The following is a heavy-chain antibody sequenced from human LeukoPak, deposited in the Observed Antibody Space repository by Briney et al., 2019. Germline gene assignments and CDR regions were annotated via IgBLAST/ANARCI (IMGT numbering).Heavy chain of an antibody. CDR2: INPSGDST. CDR3: ARVQPNYYDGSGYSVFDC. Sequence: ASVKVSCKASGYTFTSYYMQWVRQAPGQGLEWMGIINPSGDSTSYAQKFQGRVSMTSDMSTSTVYMELSSLRSEDTAVYYCARVQPNYYDGSGYSVFDCWGQGTLVTVSS. CDR1: GYTFTSYY. D-gene: IGHD3-22*01. J-gene: IGHJ4*02. V-gene: IGHV1-46*01.